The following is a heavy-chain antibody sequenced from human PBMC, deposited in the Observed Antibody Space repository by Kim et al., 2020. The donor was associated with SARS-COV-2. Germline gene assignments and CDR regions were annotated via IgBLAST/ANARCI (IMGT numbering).Heavy chain of an antibody. V-gene: IGHV3-73*01. CDR1: GFIFSGSA. CDR3: TRVPGTTLAFWVAFDI. Sequence: LSLTCAASGFIFSGSAMHWVRQASGKGLEWVGRIRSKANSYATAYAASVKGRFTISRDDSKTTTYLQMNSLKTEDTAVYYCTRVPGTTLAFWVAFDI. D-gene: IGHD1-1*01. CDR2: IRSKANSYAT. J-gene: IGHJ3*02.